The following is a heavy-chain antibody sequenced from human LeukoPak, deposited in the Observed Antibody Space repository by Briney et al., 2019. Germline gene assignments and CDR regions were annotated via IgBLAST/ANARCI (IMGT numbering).Heavy chain of an antibody. CDR3: ARSTTVPANFDY. V-gene: IGHV3-30-3*01. CDR1: GFTFSSYA. D-gene: IGHD1-1*01. CDR2: ISYDGSNK. J-gene: IGHJ4*02. Sequence: PGGSLRLSCAASGFTFSSYAMHWVRQAPGKGLEWVAVISYDGSNKYYADSVKGRFTISRDNSKNTLYLQMNSLRAEDTAVYYCARSTTVPANFDYWGQGTLVTVAS.